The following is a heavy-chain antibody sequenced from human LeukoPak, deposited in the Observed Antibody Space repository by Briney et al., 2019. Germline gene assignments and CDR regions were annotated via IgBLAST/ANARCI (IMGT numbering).Heavy chain of an antibody. J-gene: IGHJ5*02. V-gene: IGHV4-59*01. Sequence: SETLSLTCTVSGGSISSYYWSWIRQPPGKGLEWIGYIYYSGSTNYNPSLKSRVTISVDTSKNQFSLKLSSVTAADTAVYYCARESRYYDFWSGYYIYNWFDPWGQGTLVTVSS. D-gene: IGHD3-3*01. CDR1: GGSISSYY. CDR2: IYYSGST. CDR3: ARESRYYDFWSGYYIYNWFDP.